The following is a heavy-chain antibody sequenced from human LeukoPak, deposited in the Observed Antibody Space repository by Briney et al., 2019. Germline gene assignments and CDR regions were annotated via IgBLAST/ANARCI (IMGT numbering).Heavy chain of an antibody. D-gene: IGHD2-2*01. CDR3: ARANIVVVPAAISNWFDP. CDR2: ISYDGSNK. J-gene: IGHJ5*02. CDR1: GLTFSSYA. V-gene: IGHV3-30*01. Sequence: GRSLRLSCAASGLTFSSYAMHWVRQAPGKGPEWVAVISYDGSNKYYADSVKGRFTISRDNSKNTLYLQMNSLRAEDTAVYYCARANIVVVPAAISNWFDPWGQGTLVTVSS.